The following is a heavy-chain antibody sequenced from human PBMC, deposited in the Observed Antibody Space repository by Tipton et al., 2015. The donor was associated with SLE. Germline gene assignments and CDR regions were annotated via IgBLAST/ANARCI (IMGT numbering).Heavy chain of an antibody. CDR3: ARQSGGYYYMDV. J-gene: IGHJ6*03. D-gene: IGHD1-26*01. V-gene: IGHV3-53*01. CDR1: GFTVSSNY. Sequence: SLRLSCAASGFTVSSNYMSWVRQAPGKGLEWVSVIYSGGSTYYADSVKGRFTISRDNSKNTLYLQMNSLRAEDTAVYYCARQSGGYYYMDVWGKGTTVTVSS. CDR2: IYSGGST.